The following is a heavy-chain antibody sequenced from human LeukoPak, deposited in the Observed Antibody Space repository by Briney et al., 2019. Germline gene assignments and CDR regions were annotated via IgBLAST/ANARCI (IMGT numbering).Heavy chain of an antibody. CDR2: IRSKANSYAT. J-gene: IGHJ5*02. Sequence: TGGSLRLSCAASGFTFSGSAMHWVRQASGKGLEWVGRIRSKANSYATAYAASVKGRFTISRDDPKNTAYLQMNSLKTEDTAVYYCTRHRGYCSGGSCYNWFDPWGQGTLVTVSS. CDR1: GFTFSGSA. CDR3: TRHRGYCSGGSCYNWFDP. V-gene: IGHV3-73*01. D-gene: IGHD2-15*01.